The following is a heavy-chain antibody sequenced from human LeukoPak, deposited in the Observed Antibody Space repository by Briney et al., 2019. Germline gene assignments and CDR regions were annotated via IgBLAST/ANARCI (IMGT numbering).Heavy chain of an antibody. CDR2: IKRKTDGGTT. CDR1: EFTFSNAW. J-gene: IGHJ4*02. CDR3: ARDDYYDSSGYQQKEDDY. V-gene: IGHV3-15*01. D-gene: IGHD3-22*01. Sequence: GGSLRLSCAGSEFTFSNAWMSWVRQAPGKGLEWVGRIKRKTDGGTTDYADSVKGRFTISRDNSKNTLYLQMNSLRAEDTAVYYCARDDYYDSSGYQQKEDDYWGQGTLVTVSS.